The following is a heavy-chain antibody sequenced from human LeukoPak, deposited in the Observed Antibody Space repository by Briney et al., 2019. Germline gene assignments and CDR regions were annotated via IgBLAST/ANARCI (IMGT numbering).Heavy chain of an antibody. CDR2: ISAYNGNT. Sequence: ASVKVSCKASGYTFTSYGISWVRQAPGQGLEWMGWISAYNGNTNYAQKLQGRVTMTTDTSTSTAYMELRSLRSDNTAVYYCARAGPYYDILTAIDYWGQGTLVTVSS. J-gene: IGHJ4*02. D-gene: IGHD3-9*01. V-gene: IGHV1-18*01. CDR1: GYTFTSYG. CDR3: ARAGPYYDILTAIDY.